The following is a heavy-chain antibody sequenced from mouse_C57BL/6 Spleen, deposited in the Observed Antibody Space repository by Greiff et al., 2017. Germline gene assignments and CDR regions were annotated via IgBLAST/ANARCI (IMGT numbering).Heavy chain of an antibody. V-gene: IGHV1-39*01. CDR1: GYSFTDYN. J-gene: IGHJ2*01. CDR3: ARNYYGSTYFDY. CDR2: INPNYGTT. Sequence: EVKLVESGPELVKPGASVKISCKASGYSFTDYNMNWVKQSNGKSLEWIGVINPNYGTTSYNQKFKGKATLTVDQSSSTAYMQLNSLTSEDSAVYYCARNYYGSTYFDYWGQGTTLTVSS. D-gene: IGHD1-1*01.